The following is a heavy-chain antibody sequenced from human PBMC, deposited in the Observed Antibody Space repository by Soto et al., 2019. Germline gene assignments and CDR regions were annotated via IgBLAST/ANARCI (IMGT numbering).Heavy chain of an antibody. V-gene: IGHV3-30*03. J-gene: IGHJ6*02. CDR2: ISYDGSNK. D-gene: IGHD3-10*01. CDR1: GFTFSSYG. CDR3: ATESGSGSGGPYYYYYYGMDV. Sequence: QVQLVESGGGVVQPGRSLRLSCAASGFTFSSYGMHWVRQAPGKGLEWVAVISYDGSNKYYADSVKGRFTISRDNSKNTLYLQMNSLRAEDTAVYYCATESGSGSGGPYYYYYYGMDVWGQGTTVTVSS.